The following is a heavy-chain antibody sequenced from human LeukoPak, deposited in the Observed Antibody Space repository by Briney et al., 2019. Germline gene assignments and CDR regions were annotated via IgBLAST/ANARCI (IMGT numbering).Heavy chain of an antibody. CDR1: GFTFSSYA. CDR2: IWFDGSKK. D-gene: IGHD3-22*01. J-gene: IGHJ6*03. Sequence: PGRSLGLSCAASGFTFSSYAMHWVRQAPGKGLEWVAVIWFDGSKKYYPDSVKGRFTISRDNSKKTLYLQMNSLRAEDTAVYYCAKEGRMIVVGNYYYMDVWGKGTTVTVSS. CDR3: AKEGRMIVVGNYYYMDV. V-gene: IGHV3-33*06.